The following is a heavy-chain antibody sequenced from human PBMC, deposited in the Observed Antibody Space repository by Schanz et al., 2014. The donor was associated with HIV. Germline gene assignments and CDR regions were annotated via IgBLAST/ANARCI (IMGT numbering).Heavy chain of an antibody. CDR2: IIPIFGTA. J-gene: IGHJ5*02. D-gene: IGHD4-17*01. CDR1: GYTFTSYD. CDR3: ARLVEDDYGDYGLNWFDP. Sequence: QVHLVQSGAEVKKPGASVKVSCKASGYTFTSYDINWVRQAPGQGLEWMGGIIPIFGTANYAQKFQGRVTITADESTSTGYIELSSLRSEDTAVYYCARLVEDDYGDYGLNWFDPWGQGTLVTVSS. V-gene: IGHV1-69*13.